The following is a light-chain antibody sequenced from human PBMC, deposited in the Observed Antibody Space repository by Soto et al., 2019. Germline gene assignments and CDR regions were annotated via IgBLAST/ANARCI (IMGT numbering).Light chain of an antibody. CDR1: QSVISS. J-gene: IGKJ4*01. Sequence: EIVVTQSPALLSVSPGERVTLSCRASQSVISSIAWYQQKLGQAPRLLIYGASTRATGIPARFSGSGSGTEFFLTISSLQSEDFAIYYCQHYNNWLGTFGGWTKV. CDR3: QHYNNWLGT. V-gene: IGKV3-15*01. CDR2: GAS.